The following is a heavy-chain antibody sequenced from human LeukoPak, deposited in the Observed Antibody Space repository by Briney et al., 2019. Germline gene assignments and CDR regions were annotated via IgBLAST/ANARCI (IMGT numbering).Heavy chain of an antibody. V-gene: IGHV3-30*19. D-gene: IGHD2-2*01. Sequence: GGSLRLSCAASGFTFSSYGMHWVRQAPGKGLEWVAVISYDGSNKYYADSVKGRFTISRDNSKNTLYLQMNSLRAEDTAVYYCAKANPPEDIVVVPAANEPPGYYYYYMDVWGKGTTVTVSS. CDR3: AKANPPEDIVVVPAANEPPGYYYYYMDV. J-gene: IGHJ6*03. CDR1: GFTFSSYG. CDR2: ISYDGSNK.